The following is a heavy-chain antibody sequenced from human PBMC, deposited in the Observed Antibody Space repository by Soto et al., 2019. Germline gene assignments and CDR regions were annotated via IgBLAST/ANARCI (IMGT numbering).Heavy chain of an antibody. Sequence: DVQLLQSGGGLVQPGGSLTLSCAASRFIFSDYAMNWVRQAPGKGLEWVSSIGGSNTDRYYADSAKGRFIISRDNSKNTMYLQMNRLRDDDTAVYYCAKDAVSYNGKWDWFDSWGQGTLVTVSS. CDR3: AKDAVSYNGKWDWFDS. V-gene: IGHV3-23*01. CDR2: IGGSNTDR. J-gene: IGHJ5*01. CDR1: RFIFSDYA. D-gene: IGHD1-26*01.